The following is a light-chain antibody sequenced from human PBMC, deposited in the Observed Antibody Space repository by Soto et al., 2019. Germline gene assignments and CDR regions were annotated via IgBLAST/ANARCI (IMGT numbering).Light chain of an antibody. CDR2: KVY. Sequence: VVMSHSPLSLAVTLVHPAYISFISSQVLVYSNGNTYLNWFQQRPGQSPRRIIYKVYERDSGVKDRFSGSGSGTDFTLKIRRVEAEDVAVYYCMKGTHWQWTFGNGPKGAIK. V-gene: IGKV2-30*01. CDR1: QVLVYSNGNTY. J-gene: IGKJ1*01. CDR3: MKGTHWQWT.